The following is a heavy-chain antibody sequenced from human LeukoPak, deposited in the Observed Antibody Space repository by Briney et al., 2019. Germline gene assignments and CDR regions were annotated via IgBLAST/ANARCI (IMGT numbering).Heavy chain of an antibody. CDR1: GFTFSSYE. V-gene: IGHV3-23*01. D-gene: IGHD4-17*01. CDR2: ISDSGGRT. CDR3: AGRCIYPDYGRLDAFDI. J-gene: IGHJ3*02. Sequence: GGSLRLSCAASGFTFSSYEMNWVRQAPGKGLEWVSSISDSGGRTFYADSVKGRFTISRDNSKDTLNLQMNSLRAEDTAVYFCAGRCIYPDYGRLDAFDIWGQGTMVTVSS.